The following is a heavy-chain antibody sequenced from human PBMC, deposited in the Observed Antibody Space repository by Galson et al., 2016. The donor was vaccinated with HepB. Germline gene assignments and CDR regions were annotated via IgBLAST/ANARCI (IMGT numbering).Heavy chain of an antibody. V-gene: IGHV3-7*03. CDR2: IKQDGSVK. CDR1: GHTFSDYW. J-gene: IGHJ4*02. CDR3: ARGFKD. Sequence: SLRLSCAASGHTFSDYWMSWVRQAPGKGLEYVANIKQDGSVKYYVNSVKGRFTISRDNGKNSLYLQMNSLRVEDTAVYYCARGFKDWGQGTLVTVSS.